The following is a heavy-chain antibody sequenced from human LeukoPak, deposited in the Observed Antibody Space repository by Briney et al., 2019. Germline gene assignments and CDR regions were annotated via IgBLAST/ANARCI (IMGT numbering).Heavy chain of an antibody. CDR2: IWHDGNRK. Sequence: GTSLRPSCAASGFTFSSYDMHWVRRAPGKGLEWVASIWHDGNRKYHADSVEGRFTISRDNSKNTVYVQMNSLRADDTAVYYCARQMQSHGNFDSWGQGTLVTVSS. J-gene: IGHJ4*02. D-gene: IGHD1-26*01. V-gene: IGHV3-33*01. CDR3: ARQMQSHGNFDS. CDR1: GFTFSSYD.